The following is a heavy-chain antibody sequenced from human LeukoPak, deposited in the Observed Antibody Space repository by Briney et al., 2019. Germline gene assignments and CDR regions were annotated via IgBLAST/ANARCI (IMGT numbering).Heavy chain of an antibody. Sequence: SETLSLTCAVYGGSFSGYYWSWIRQPPGKGLEWIGEINHSGSTNYNPSLKSRVTISVDTSKNQFSLKLSSVTAADTAVYYCARRLQLVHRYFDLWGRGTLVTVSS. V-gene: IGHV4-34*01. CDR3: ARRLQLVHRYFDL. D-gene: IGHD6-13*01. J-gene: IGHJ2*01. CDR1: GGSFSGYY. CDR2: INHSGST.